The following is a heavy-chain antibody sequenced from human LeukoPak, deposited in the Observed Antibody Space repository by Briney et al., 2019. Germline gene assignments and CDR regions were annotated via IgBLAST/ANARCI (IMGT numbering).Heavy chain of an antibody. V-gene: IGHV3-74*01. Sequence: GRSLRLSCAASGFTFDDYAMHWVRQAPGKGLVWVSRINSDGSSTSYADSVKGRFTISRDNAKNTLYLQMNSLRAEDTAVYYCARSPRYYDILTGYSLGALDIWGQGTMVTVSS. J-gene: IGHJ3*02. D-gene: IGHD3-9*01. CDR3: ARSPRYYDILTGYSLGALDI. CDR2: INSDGSST. CDR1: GFTFDDYA.